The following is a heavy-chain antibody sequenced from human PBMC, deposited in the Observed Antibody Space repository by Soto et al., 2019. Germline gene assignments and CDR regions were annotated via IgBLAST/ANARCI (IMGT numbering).Heavy chain of an antibody. CDR1: GYTFTDYF. Sequence: ASVKVSCKTSGYTFTDYFIHWVRQAPGQGLEWMGIISLYHHSTSYAQKFQGRLTVTNDASTTTVYMELSSLTSEDTAVYWCARELYSCGGDCPYYMDYWGQGTLVTVSS. CDR3: ARELYSCGGDCPYYMDY. V-gene: IGHV1-46*01. D-gene: IGHD2-21*02. J-gene: IGHJ4*02. CDR2: ISLYHHST.